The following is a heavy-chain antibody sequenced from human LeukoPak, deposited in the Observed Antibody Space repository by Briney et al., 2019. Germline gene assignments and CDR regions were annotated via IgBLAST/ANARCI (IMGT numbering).Heavy chain of an antibody. J-gene: IGHJ4*02. CDR3: ARGSERD. Sequence: GGSLRLSCAASGFTFSSYWMHWVRQAPGKGLEWVSVIYSGGSTYYADSVKGRFTISRDNSKNTLYLQMNSLRAEDTAVYYCARGSERDWGQGTLVTVSS. CDR1: GFTFSSYW. CDR2: IYSGGST. V-gene: IGHV3-66*01. D-gene: IGHD1-1*01.